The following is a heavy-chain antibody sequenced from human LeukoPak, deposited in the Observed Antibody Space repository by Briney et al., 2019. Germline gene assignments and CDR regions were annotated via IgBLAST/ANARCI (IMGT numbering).Heavy chain of an antibody. CDR1: GFTFSSYG. Sequence: PGGTLRLSCAASGFTFSSYGMSWVRQAPGKGLEWVSAISGSGGSTYYADSVKGRFTISRDNSKNTLYLQMNSLRAEDTAVYYCAKRGTFLRSGGSCYDYWGQGTLVTVSS. V-gene: IGHV3-23*01. J-gene: IGHJ4*02. D-gene: IGHD2-15*01. CDR3: AKRGTFLRSGGSCYDY. CDR2: ISGSGGST.